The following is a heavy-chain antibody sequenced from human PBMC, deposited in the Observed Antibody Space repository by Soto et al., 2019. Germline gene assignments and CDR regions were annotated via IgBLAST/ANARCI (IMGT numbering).Heavy chain of an antibody. CDR1: ENTVSTYS. CDR3: AKNGQPPYYYYGLDV. CDR2: INPTTTTT. J-gene: IGHJ6*02. V-gene: IGHV1-46*01. D-gene: IGHD2-8*01. Sequence: ASVKVSCKASENTVSTYSLHWVRQAPGQGLEWMGVINPTTTTTTDAQKFQDRVSMTIDTSTGTAYMELRSLTSDDTAIYYCAKNGQPPYYYYGLDVWGQGTKVTVSS.